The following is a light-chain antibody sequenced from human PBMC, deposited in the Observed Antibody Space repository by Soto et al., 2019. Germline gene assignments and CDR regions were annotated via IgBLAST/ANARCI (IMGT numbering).Light chain of an antibody. V-gene: IGKV1-39*01. J-gene: IGKJ4*01. CDR1: QSIRSY. CDR3: QRSYSTPRT. CDR2: AAS. Sequence: DIPMTPSPSSLSASVGDRVTITCRASQSIRSYINWYQQKPGKAPKLLIYAASSLQSGVPSRFSGRGSGTDFTLTISSLQPEDFATYYCQRSYSTPRTFGGVTKVDIK.